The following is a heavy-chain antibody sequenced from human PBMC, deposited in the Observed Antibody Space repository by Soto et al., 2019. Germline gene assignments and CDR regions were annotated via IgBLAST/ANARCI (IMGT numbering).Heavy chain of an antibody. CDR3: ARDHPSMAGNPYYYYYDMDV. V-gene: IGHV1-18*01. CDR1: GYTFTSYG. J-gene: IGHJ6*02. D-gene: IGHD6-19*01. CDR2: ISAYNGNT. Sequence: ASVKLSCKASGYTFTSYGISWVRQAPGQGLEWMGWISAYNGNTNYAQKLQGRVTMTTDTSTSTAYMELRSLRSDDTAVYYCARDHPSMAGNPYYYYYDMDVWGQGTTVTVSS.